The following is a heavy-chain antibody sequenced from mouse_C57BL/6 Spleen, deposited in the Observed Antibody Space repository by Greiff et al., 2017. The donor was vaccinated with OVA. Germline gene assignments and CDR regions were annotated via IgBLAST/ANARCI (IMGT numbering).Heavy chain of an antibody. D-gene: IGHD3-3*01. CDR3: TGGFRGFDD. Sequence: EVKVEESGGGLVQPGGSMKLSCVASGFTFSNYWMNWVRQSPEKGLEWVAQIRLKSDNYATHYAESVKVRFTISRDDSKSSVYLQMNNLRAEDTGIYYCTGGFRGFDDWGQGTTLTVSS. CDR1: GFTFSNYW. V-gene: IGHV6-3*01. J-gene: IGHJ2*01. CDR2: IRLKSDNYAT.